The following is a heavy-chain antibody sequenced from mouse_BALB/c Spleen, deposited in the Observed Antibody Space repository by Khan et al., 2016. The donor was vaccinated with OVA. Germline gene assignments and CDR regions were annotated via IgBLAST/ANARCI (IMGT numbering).Heavy chain of an antibody. V-gene: IGHV2-6-5*01. CDR1: GFSLTDYG. D-gene: IGHD1-1*02. Sequence: VQLVESGPGLVAPSQSLSITCSVSGFSLTDYGVSWIRQPPGKGLEWLGVIGGGGSTYYNSVIESRLSISKDNSKSQVFLKMNSLQTEDTAMYYCAKGLWSYYNAVDYWGQGTSVTVSS. J-gene: IGHJ4*01. CDR2: IGGGGST. CDR3: AKGLWSYYNAVDY.